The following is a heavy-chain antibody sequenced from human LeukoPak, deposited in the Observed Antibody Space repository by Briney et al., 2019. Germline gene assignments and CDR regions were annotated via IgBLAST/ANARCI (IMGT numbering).Heavy chain of an antibody. CDR3: ARGYYDFWSGYFAGGFMDV. J-gene: IGHJ6*02. Sequence: SETLSLTCTVSGGSISSYYWSWIRQPPGKGLEWIGYIYYSGSTNYNPSLKSRVTISVDPSKNQFSLKLSSVTAADAAVYYCARGYYDFWSGYFAGGFMDVWGQGTTVTVSS. D-gene: IGHD3-3*01. CDR2: IYYSGST. V-gene: IGHV4-59*01. CDR1: GGSISSYY.